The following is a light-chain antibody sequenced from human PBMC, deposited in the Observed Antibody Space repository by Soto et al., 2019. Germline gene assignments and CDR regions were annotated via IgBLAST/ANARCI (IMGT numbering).Light chain of an antibody. CDR3: RQYGGLPLT. V-gene: IGKV3-20*01. Sequence: EIVLTQSPGTLSLSPGERATLSCRASQSVNKNYLAWYQQRLGQAPRLVISVASTRATGISDRFSGSGSGTDFILTISILEPEDSAVYYCRQYGGLPLTCGGGTKVEI. CDR2: VAS. CDR1: QSVNKNY. J-gene: IGKJ4*01.